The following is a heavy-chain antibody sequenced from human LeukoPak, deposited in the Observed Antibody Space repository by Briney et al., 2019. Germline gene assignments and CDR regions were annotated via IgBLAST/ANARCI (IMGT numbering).Heavy chain of an antibody. D-gene: IGHD6-13*01. J-gene: IGHJ4*02. CDR3: AKDQHGAAAASVMWGYFDY. CDR1: GFTFSSYG. CDR2: ISYDGSNK. V-gene: IGHV3-30*18. Sequence: PGGSLRLSCAASGFTFSSYGMHWVRQAPGKGLEWVAVISYDGSNKYCVDSVKGRFTISRDNSKNTLYLQMNSLRAEDTAVYYCAKDQHGAAAASVMWGYFDYWGQGTLVTVSS.